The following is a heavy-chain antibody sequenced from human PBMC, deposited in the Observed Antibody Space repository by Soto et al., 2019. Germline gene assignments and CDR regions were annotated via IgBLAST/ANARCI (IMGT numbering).Heavy chain of an antibody. D-gene: IGHD6-6*01. CDR1: GYTFTSYA. CDR3: ARDGIIAARTDEDYYYYYGMDV. Sequence: ASVKVSCKASGYTFTSYAMNWVRQAPGQGLEWMGWINTNTGNPTYAQGFTGRFVFSLDTSVSTAYLQICSLKDEETAVYYCARDGIIAARTDEDYYYYYGMDVWGQGTTVTVSS. CDR2: INTNTGNP. V-gene: IGHV7-4-1*01. J-gene: IGHJ6*02.